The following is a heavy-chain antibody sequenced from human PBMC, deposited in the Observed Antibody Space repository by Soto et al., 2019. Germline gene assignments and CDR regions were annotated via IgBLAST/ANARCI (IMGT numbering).Heavy chain of an antibody. CDR3: AKVDGYYYGMDV. CDR1: GFTFSSYG. D-gene: IGHD3-9*01. J-gene: IGHJ6*02. CDR2: ISYDGSNK. V-gene: IGHV3-30*18. Sequence: QVQLVESGGGVVQPGRSLRLSCAASGFTFSSYGMHWVRQAPGKGLEWVAVISYDGSNKYYADSVKGRFTISRDNSKNTLDLQMNSLRAEDTAVYYCAKVDGYYYGMDVWGQGTTVTVSS.